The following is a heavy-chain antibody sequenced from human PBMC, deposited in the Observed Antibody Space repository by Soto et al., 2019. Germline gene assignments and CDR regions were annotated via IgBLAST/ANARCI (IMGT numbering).Heavy chain of an antibody. J-gene: IGHJ4*02. CDR2: ISSTTNYI. V-gene: IGHV3-21*06. CDR3: ARESEDLTSNFDY. Sequence: SLRLSCAASGFTFTRYSMNWVRQAPGKGLEWVSSISSTTNYIYYGDSMKGRFTISRDNAKNSLYLEMNSLRAEDTAVYYCARESEDLTSNFDYWGQGTLVTFSS. CDR1: GFTFTRYS.